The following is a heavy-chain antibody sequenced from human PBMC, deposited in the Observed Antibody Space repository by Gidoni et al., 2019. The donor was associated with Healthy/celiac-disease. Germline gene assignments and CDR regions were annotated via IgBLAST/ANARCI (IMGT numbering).Heavy chain of an antibody. D-gene: IGHD3-22*01. J-gene: IGHJ3*02. CDR1: GYTFTGYY. V-gene: IGHV1-2*02. CDR3: ARTAVIGTFDI. Sequence: QVQLVQSGAEVKKPGASVKVSCKASGYTFTGYYMHWVRQAPGQGLEWMGGINPNSGGTNDAQKFQGRVTMTRDTSISTAYRELSRLRSDDTAVYYCARTAVIGTFDIWGQGTMVTVSS. CDR2: INPNSGGT.